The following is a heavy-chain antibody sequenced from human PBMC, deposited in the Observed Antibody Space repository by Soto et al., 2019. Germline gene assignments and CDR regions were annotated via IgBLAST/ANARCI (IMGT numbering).Heavy chain of an antibody. Sequence: QEQLVQSGAEVKKPGASVKVSCKASGYTFSDYHIQWVRQAPGQGLEWMGWIDPNSGGTNYAQRFRGWVTLTRDMSTSTAYMELRRLTSDATAVYYCVRVDRKTGYWGGMDVWGQGTTVTVSS. CDR3: VRVDRKTGYWGGMDV. J-gene: IGHJ6*02. CDR2: IDPNSGGT. V-gene: IGHV1-2*04. D-gene: IGHD7-27*01. CDR1: GYTFSDYH.